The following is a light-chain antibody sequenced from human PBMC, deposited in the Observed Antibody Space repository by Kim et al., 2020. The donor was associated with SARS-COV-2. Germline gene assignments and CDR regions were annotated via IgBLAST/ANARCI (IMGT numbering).Light chain of an antibody. CDR2: QRD. V-gene: IGLV3-1*01. J-gene: IGLJ2*01. CDR1: NLGDKY. CDR3: QTWDTNTAH. Sequence: SYELTQPPSVSVSPGQTVSINCSGDNLGDKYTSWYQQKPGQSPVAVIYQRDKRPSGIPERFSASNSGDTATLTISGTQAMDEADYYCQTWDTNTAHFGGGTQLTVL.